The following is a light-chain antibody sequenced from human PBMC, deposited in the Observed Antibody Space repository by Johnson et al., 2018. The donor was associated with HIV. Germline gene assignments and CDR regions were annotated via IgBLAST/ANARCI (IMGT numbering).Light chain of an antibody. CDR3: GTWDSSLSVFYV. CDR2: DNN. J-gene: IGLJ1*01. V-gene: IGLV1-51*01. CDR1: SSNIGNNY. Sequence: QSVLTQPPSVSAAPGQKVTISCSGSSSNIGNNYVSWYQQLPGTAPKLLIYDNNKRPSGIPDRFSGSKSGTSATLRITGLQTGDEADYYCGTWDSSLSVFYVFGTGTKVTVL.